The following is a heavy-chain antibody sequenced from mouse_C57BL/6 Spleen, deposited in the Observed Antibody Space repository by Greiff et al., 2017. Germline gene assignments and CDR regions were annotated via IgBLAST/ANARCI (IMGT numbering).Heavy chain of an antibody. J-gene: IGHJ3*01. V-gene: IGHV1-55*01. D-gene: IGHD1-1*01. CDR2: IYPGSGST. Sequence: QVQLQQPGAELVKPGASVKMSCKASGYTFTSYWITWVKQRPGQGLEWIGDIYPGSGSTNYNEKFKSKATLTVATSSSTAYMQLSSLTSEDSAVYYCARRGYYGSSPFFAYWGQGTLVTVSA. CDR3: ARRGYYGSSPFFAY. CDR1: GYTFTSYW.